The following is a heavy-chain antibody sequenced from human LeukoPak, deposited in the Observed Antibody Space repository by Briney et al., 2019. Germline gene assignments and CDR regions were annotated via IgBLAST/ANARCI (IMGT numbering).Heavy chain of an antibody. Sequence: SVKVSCKASGGTFSSYAISWVRQAPGQGLEWMGRIIPILGIANYAQKFQGRVTITANKSTSTAYMELSSLRSEDTAVYYCAIPTYYYDSSGYEDAFDIWGQGTMVTVSS. D-gene: IGHD3-22*01. CDR1: GGTFSSYA. V-gene: IGHV1-69*04. CDR3: AIPTYYYDSSGYEDAFDI. J-gene: IGHJ3*02. CDR2: IIPILGIA.